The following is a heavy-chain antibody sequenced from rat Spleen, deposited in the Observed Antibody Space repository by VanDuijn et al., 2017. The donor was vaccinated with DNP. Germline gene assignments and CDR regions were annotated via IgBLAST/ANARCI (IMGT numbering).Heavy chain of an antibody. Sequence: QVQLKESGPDLVQPSQTLSLTCTVSGFSLTSYGVSWVRQPPGKGLEWIAAISSGGSTYYNSVLKSRLSISRDTSKSQVFLKMNSLQTEDTAMYFCARCGYGGSYVMDAWGQGASVTVSS. V-gene: IGHV2S8*01. CDR1: GFSLTSYG. D-gene: IGHD1-11*01. J-gene: IGHJ4*01. CDR3: ARCGYGGSYVMDA. CDR2: ISSGGST.